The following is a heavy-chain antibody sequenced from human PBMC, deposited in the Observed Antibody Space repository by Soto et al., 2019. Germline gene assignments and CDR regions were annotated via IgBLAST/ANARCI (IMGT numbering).Heavy chain of an antibody. J-gene: IGHJ4*02. V-gene: IGHV3-48*01. D-gene: IGHD3-16*01. CDR1: GFTFSSYS. CDR3: ARNRRAITFGGVTAPALESDY. Sequence: GGSLRLSCAASGFTFSSYSMNWVRQAPGKGLEWVSYISSSSSTIYYADSVKGRFTISRDNAKNSLYLQMNSLRAEDTAVYYCARNRRAITFGGVTAPALESDYWGQGTLVTVSS. CDR2: ISSSSSTI.